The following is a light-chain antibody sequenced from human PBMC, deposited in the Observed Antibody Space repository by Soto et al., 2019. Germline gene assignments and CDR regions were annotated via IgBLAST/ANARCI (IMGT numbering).Light chain of an antibody. Sequence: QMTQSPSTLSASVGGRLTITCRASQSISSWLAWYQQKPGKAPKXXIYKASTLESGVPSRFSVSGSGTEFTLTISRVQTDDFATYYCQQYKSYPLTFGGGTKVDIK. J-gene: IGKJ4*01. CDR2: KAS. V-gene: IGKV1-5*03. CDR1: QSISSW. CDR3: QQYKSYPLT.